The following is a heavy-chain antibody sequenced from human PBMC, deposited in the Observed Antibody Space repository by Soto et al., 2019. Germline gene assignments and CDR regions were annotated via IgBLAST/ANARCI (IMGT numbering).Heavy chain of an antibody. CDR2: IDPSDSQT. Sequence: PGESLKISCKGSGYSFAGYWITWVRQKPGKGLEWMGRIDPSDSQTYYSPSFRGHVTISATKSITTVFLQWSSLKASDTAMYYCARHRAVAGIDAFDIWGQGTMVTVSS. CDR3: ARHRAVAGIDAFDI. J-gene: IGHJ3*02. V-gene: IGHV5-10-1*01. D-gene: IGHD6-19*01. CDR1: GYSFAGYW.